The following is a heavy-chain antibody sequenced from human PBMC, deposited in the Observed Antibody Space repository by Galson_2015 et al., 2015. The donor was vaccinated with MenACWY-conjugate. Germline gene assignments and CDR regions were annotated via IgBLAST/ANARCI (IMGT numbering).Heavy chain of an antibody. CDR1: GFTFSINA. V-gene: IGHV3-21*01. CDR3: ASGQWLDAYWYFDL. CDR2: ISSSSSYI. J-gene: IGHJ2*01. Sequence: SLRLSCAASGFTFSINAMSWVRQAPGKGLKWVSSISSSSSYIYYADSVKGRFTISRDNAKNSLYLQMNSLRAEDTAVYYCASGQWLDAYWYFDLWGRGTLVTVSS. D-gene: IGHD6-19*01.